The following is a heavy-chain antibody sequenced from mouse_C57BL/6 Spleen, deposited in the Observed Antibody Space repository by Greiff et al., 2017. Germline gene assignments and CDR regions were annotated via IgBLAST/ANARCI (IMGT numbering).Heavy chain of an antibody. J-gene: IGHJ3*01. CDR3: AEEGNPAWFAY. Sequence: QVQLKQSGAELARPGASVKMSCKASGYTFTSYTMHWVKQRPGQGLEWIGYINPSSGYTKYNQKFKDKATLTADKSSSTAYMQLSSLTSEDSAVYYCAEEGNPAWFAYWGQGTLVTVSA. CDR1: GYTFTSYT. CDR2: INPSSGYT. V-gene: IGHV1-4*01. D-gene: IGHD2-1*01.